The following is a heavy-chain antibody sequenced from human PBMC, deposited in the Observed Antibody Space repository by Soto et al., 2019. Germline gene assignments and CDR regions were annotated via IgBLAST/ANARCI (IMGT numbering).Heavy chain of an antibody. CDR1: GYTFTSYG. D-gene: IGHD2-15*01. V-gene: IGHV1-18*01. Sequence: QVQLVQSGGEVKKSGASVKVSCKASGYTFTSYGITWVRQAPGQGLEWMGWSSAYNGVTKYAQKFQDRVTMTTDTSTSTAYMELRSLRSDDTAVYYCARGPRSGYCSGGSCHYFDYWGQGTLVTVSS. CDR3: ARGPRSGYCSGGSCHYFDY. J-gene: IGHJ4*02. CDR2: SSAYNGVT.